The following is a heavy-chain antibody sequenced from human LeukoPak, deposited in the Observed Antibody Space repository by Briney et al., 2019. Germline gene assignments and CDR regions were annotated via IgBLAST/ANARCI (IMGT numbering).Heavy chain of an antibody. D-gene: IGHD5-24*01. CDR1: GFTFSSYD. CDR3: ARGGRDGYNELLEPYYYYYMDV. J-gene: IGHJ6*03. CDR2: IGTAGDT. Sequence: GGFLRLSCAASGFTFSSYDMHWVRQATGKGLEWVSAIGTAGDTYYPGSVKGRLTISRENAKNSLYLQMNSLRAGDTAVYYCARGGRDGYNELLEPYYYYYMDVWGKGTTVTVSS. V-gene: IGHV3-13*01.